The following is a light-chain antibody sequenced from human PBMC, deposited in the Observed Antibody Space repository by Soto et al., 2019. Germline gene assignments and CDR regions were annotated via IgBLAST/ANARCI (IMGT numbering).Light chain of an antibody. Sequence: EIVLTQSPGTLSLSPGERATLSCRASQSVSSSYLAWYQQKPGQAPRLLIYGASSRATGIPDRFSGSGSGTDFTLTISRLEPEDFAVYYCQPYGSSPRPCGHGTKVEIK. CDR3: QPYGSSPRP. V-gene: IGKV3-20*01. J-gene: IGKJ1*01. CDR2: GAS. CDR1: QSVSSSY.